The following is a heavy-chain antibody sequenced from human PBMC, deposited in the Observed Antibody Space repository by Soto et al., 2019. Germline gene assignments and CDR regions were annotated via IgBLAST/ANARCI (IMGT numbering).Heavy chain of an antibody. J-gene: IGHJ3*02. CDR2: ISGSGGST. V-gene: IGHV3-23*01. CDR1: GFTFSSYA. CDR3: AKHFVLQQQLAPDAFDI. D-gene: IGHD6-13*01. Sequence: HPGGSLRLSCAASGFTFSSYAMSWVRQAPGKGLEWVSAISGSGGSTYYADSVKGRFTISRDNSKNTLYLQMNSLRAEDTAVYYCAKHFVLQQQLAPDAFDIWGQGTMVTVSS.